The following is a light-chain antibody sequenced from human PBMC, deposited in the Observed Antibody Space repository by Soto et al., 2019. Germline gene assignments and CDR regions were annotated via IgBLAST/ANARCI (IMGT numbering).Light chain of an antibody. V-gene: IGKV2-30*01. CDR2: EVS. CDR3: MQDTHWPFT. Sequence: DVVLPQSPLSLPVTLGQPASISCRSSQSLVYSNGNTYLNWFQQLPGQSPRRLIYEVSNRESGVPDRFSGGASGTYFTLKISRVEAEDVGIYYCMQDTHWPFTFGPGRKVDIK. CDR1: QSLVYSNGNTY. J-gene: IGKJ3*01.